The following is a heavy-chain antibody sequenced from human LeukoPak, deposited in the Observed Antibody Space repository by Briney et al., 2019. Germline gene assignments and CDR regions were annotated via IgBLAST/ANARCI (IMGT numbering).Heavy chain of an antibody. D-gene: IGHD3-22*01. V-gene: IGHV3-30*04. CDR1: GFTFGSYV. CDR3: ARLGYYDSSGYYPYYFDS. Sequence: GRSLRLSCAASGFTFGSYVMNWVRQAPGKGLEWVAIISYDGSNAYYADSVKGRFTISRDNSQNTLYLQMNSLRPEDTAVFYCARLGYYDSSGYYPYYFDSWGQGTLVTVSS. J-gene: IGHJ4*02. CDR2: ISYDGSNA.